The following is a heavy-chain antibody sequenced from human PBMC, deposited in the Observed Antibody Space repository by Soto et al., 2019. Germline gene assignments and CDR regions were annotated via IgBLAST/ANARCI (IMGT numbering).Heavy chain of an antibody. Sequence: SETLSLTCTVSGGSISSSSYYWGWIRQPPGKGLEWIGSIYYSGSTYYNPSLKSRVTISVDTSKNQFSLKLSSVTAADTAVYYCARLAGGGSYYYFDYWGQGTLVTVSS. J-gene: IGHJ4*02. CDR3: ARLAGGGSYYYFDY. D-gene: IGHD1-26*01. CDR1: GGSISSSSYY. CDR2: IYYSGST. V-gene: IGHV4-39*01.